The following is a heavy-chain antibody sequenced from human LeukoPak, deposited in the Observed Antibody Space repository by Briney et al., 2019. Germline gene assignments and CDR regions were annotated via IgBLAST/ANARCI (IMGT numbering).Heavy chain of an antibody. V-gene: IGHV3-7*01. CDR2: IKQDGSEK. Sequence: GGSLRLSCAASGFTFSSYWMSWVRQAPGKGLEWVANIKQDGSEKYYVDSVKGRFTISRDNAKNSLYLQMNSLRAEDTAVYYCARGGSSWYYYYYYMDVWGKGTTVTVSS. J-gene: IGHJ6*03. CDR1: GFTFSSYW. D-gene: IGHD6-13*01. CDR3: ARGGSSWYYYYYYMDV.